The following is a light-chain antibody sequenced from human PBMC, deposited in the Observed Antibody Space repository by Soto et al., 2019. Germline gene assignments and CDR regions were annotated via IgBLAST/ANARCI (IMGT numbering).Light chain of an antibody. Sequence: EIVLTQSPGTLSLSPGERATLSCRASQSVSSNYLAWYQRKPGQAPRLLIYGASSRATGIPDRFSGSGSGTDFTLTITRLEPEDFAVYYCQQYGSSPPTFGQGTKVVIK. J-gene: IGKJ1*01. CDR3: QQYGSSPPT. CDR1: QSVSSNY. CDR2: GAS. V-gene: IGKV3-20*01.